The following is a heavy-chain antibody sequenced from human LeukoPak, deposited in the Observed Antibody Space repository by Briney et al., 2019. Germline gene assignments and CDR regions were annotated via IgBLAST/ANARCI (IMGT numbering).Heavy chain of an antibody. Sequence: GGSLRLSCAASGIIITSYWMSWVRQAPGKGLEWVSAISGSGGSTYYADSVKGRFTISRDNSKNTLYLQMNSLRAEDTAVYYCAGSGSYRSYYFDYWGQGTLVTVSS. CDR1: GIIITSYW. CDR2: ISGSGGST. D-gene: IGHD1-26*01. J-gene: IGHJ4*02. CDR3: AGSGSYRSYYFDY. V-gene: IGHV3-23*01.